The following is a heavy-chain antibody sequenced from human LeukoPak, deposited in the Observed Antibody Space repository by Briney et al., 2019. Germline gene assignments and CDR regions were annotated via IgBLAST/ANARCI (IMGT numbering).Heavy chain of an antibody. CDR2: ISWNSGSI. CDR1: GFTFDDDA. CDR3: AKDISYDSSGYIDY. V-gene: IGHV3-9*01. D-gene: IGHD3-22*01. J-gene: IGHJ4*02. Sequence: PGGSLRLSCAAAGFTFDDDAMHWVRQAPGKGLEWVSGISWNSGSIGYADSVKGRFTISRDNAKNSLYLQMNSLRAEDTALYYCAKDISYDSSGYIDYWGQGTLVTVSS.